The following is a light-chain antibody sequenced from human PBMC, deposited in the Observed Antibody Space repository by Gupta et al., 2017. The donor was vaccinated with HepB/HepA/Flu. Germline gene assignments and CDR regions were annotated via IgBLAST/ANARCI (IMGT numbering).Light chain of an antibody. V-gene: IGKV6-21*01. CDR2: YAS. CDR3: DQSSTVPLT. Sequence: EIVLTQSPVFQSMSPKAKVTITCRASQSIGRSLHWYQQKPYQSPKLLIKYASQSFSGVPSTFSGRGSGRDFTLIIKSLEVEDGATDYCDQSSTVPLTFGGGTRVEIK. J-gene: IGKJ4*01. CDR1: QSIGRS.